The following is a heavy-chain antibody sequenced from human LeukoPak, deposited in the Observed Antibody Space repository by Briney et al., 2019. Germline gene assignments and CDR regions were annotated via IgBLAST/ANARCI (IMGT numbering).Heavy chain of an antibody. Sequence: GGSLRLSCAASGFTVSSNYMRWVRQAPGKGPEWVSVIYSGGTTYYSDSVKGRFTISRDNSKNTLYLQMNSLRAEDTAVYYCAREYGDYVYYWGQGTLATVSS. V-gene: IGHV3-66*01. D-gene: IGHD4-17*01. CDR3: AREYGDYVYY. CDR2: IYSGGTT. CDR1: GFTVSSNY. J-gene: IGHJ4*02.